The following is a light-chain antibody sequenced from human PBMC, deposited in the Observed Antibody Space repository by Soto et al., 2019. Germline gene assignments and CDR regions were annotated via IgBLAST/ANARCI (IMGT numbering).Light chain of an antibody. V-gene: IGLV2-14*01. CDR2: EVR. J-gene: IGLJ2*01. CDR3: SSYTSSSTLVV. CDR1: SSDVGVYNY. Sequence: QSALTQPASVSGSPGQSITISCTGTSSDVGVYNYVSWYQQHRGKAPKLMIYEVRNRPSGVSNRFSGSKSGNTASLTISGLQAEDEADYYCSSYTSSSTLVVFGGGTKLTVL.